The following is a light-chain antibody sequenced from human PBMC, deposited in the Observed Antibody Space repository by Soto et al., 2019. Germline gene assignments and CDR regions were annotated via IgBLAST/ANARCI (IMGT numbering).Light chain of an antibody. CDR3: QKYNSA. CDR2: GAS. J-gene: IGKJ4*01. V-gene: IGKV1-27*01. Sequence: DIQMTQSPSSLSASVGDRVTITCRASQDISNYLAWYQKTPGKVPKLLIYGASTLQSGVPSLFSGSGSGTEFTLTISSLQPEDEATYYCQKYNSAFGGGTKVEIK. CDR1: QDISNY.